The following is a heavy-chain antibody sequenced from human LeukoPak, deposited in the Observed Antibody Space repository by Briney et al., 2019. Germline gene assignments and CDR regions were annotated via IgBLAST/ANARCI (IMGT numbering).Heavy chain of an antibody. J-gene: IGHJ1*01. D-gene: IGHD6-13*01. CDR2: INHSGST. Sequence: SETLSLTCAVYGGSFSGYYWSWIRQPPGKGLEWIGEINHSGSTNYNPSLKSQVTISVDTSKNQFSLKLSSVTAADTAVYYCARGRKAAAGTRKSGLHAEYFQHWGQGTLVTVSS. CDR3: ARGRKAAAGTRKSGLHAEYFQH. CDR1: GGSFSGYY. V-gene: IGHV4-34*01.